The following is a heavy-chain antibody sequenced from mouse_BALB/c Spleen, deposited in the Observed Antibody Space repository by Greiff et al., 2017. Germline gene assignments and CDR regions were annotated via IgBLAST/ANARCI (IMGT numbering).Heavy chain of an antibody. Sequence: VQLQQPGAELVKPGASVKLSCKASGYTFTSYWMHWVKQRPGQGLEWIGEIDPSDSYTNYNQKFKGKATLTVDKSSSTAYMQLSSLTSEDSAVYYCAREKAPNWDLDYWGQGTTLTVSS. J-gene: IGHJ2*01. CDR2: IDPSDSYT. D-gene: IGHD4-1*01. CDR1: GYTFTSYW. CDR3: AREKAPNWDLDY. V-gene: IGHV1-69*02.